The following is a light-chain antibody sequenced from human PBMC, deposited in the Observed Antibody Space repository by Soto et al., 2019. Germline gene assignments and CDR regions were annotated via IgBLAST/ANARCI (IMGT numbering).Light chain of an antibody. J-gene: IGLJ3*02. CDR1: SGHSSYA. Sequence: QLVLTQSPSAPASLGASVKLTCTLSSGHSSYAIAWHQQQPEKGPRYLMKLNSDGSHSKGDGIPDRFSGSSSGAERYLTISSLQSEDEADYYCQTWGTGIPWVFGGGTKLTVL. CDR2: LNSDGSH. V-gene: IGLV4-69*01. CDR3: QTWGTGIPWV.